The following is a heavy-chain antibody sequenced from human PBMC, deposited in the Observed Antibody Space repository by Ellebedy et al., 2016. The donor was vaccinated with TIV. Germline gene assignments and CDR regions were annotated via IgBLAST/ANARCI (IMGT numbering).Heavy chain of an antibody. J-gene: IGHJ3*02. CDR3: ATDGSYGDYLSPAHAFEI. D-gene: IGHD4-17*01. CDR1: GFSFSSYW. V-gene: IGHV3-7*01. CDR2: IRQDGSEK. Sequence: GESLKISCAASGFSFSSYWMTWVRQAPGKGLEWVANIRQDGSEKYYVDSVTGRFTISRDNAKNSLYLQMNSLRAEDTAVYYCATDGSYGDYLSPAHAFEIWGQGTVVAVSS.